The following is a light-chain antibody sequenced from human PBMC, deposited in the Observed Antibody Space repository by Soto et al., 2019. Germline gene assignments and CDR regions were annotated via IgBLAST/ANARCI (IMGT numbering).Light chain of an antibody. Sequence: IQMTQSPSSLSASIGGGCTITCRASQSIYRYLNWYQQKPGRVPKLLIYAASSLQSGVPSRFSGSGSGTEFTLTISSLQPDDFATYYCQQYNSYSRTFGQGTKVDIK. CDR3: QQYNSYSRT. J-gene: IGKJ1*01. CDR1: QSIYRY. V-gene: IGKV1-5*01. CDR2: AAS.